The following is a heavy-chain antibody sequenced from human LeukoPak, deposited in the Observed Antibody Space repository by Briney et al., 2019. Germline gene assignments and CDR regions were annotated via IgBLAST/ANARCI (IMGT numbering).Heavy chain of an antibody. Sequence: SVTVSCKASGGTFSSYAISWVRQAPGQGLEWMGGIIPIFGTANYAQKFQGRVTITADESTSTAYMELSSLTSEDTAVYYCARDLAFRSYYMDVWGKGTTVTVSS. CDR1: GGTFSSYA. CDR2: IIPIFGTA. CDR3: ARDLAFRSYYMDV. J-gene: IGHJ6*03. V-gene: IGHV1-69*13. D-gene: IGHD2/OR15-2a*01.